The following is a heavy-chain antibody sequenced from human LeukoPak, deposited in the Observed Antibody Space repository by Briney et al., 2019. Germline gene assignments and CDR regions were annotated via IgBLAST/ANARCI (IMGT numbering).Heavy chain of an antibody. CDR1: GGTFSSYA. V-gene: IGHV1-69*05. CDR2: IIPIFGTA. J-gene: IGHJ4*02. D-gene: IGHD5-24*01. CDR3: ARMDGYNRIFDY. Sequence: SVKVSCKASGGTFSSYAISWVRQAPGQGLEWMGGIIPIFGTANYAQKFQGRVTITTVESTSTAYMELSSLRSEDTAVYYCARMDGYNRIFDYWGQGTLVTVSS.